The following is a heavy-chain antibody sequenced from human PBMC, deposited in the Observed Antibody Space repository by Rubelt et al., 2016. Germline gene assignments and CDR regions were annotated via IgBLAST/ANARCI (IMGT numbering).Heavy chain of an antibody. CDR3: ARELPITMVREVMGY. D-gene: IGHD3-10*01. Sequence: YYADSVKGRFTISRDNAKNSLYLQMNSLRAEDTAVYYCARELPITMVREVMGYWGQGTLVTVSS. J-gene: IGHJ4*02. V-gene: IGHV3-21*01.